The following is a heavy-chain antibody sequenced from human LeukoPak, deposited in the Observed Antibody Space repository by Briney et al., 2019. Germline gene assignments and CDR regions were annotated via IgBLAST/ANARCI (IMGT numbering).Heavy chain of an antibody. Sequence: SGGSLRLSCVASGFTFSHYSMNWVRQAPGKGLEWVSSIRFTGSYIYYADSVKGRFTISRDDAKNLLSLQMISLRAEDTAVYYCTRAGPRREGYNSDYWGQGTLVTVSS. CDR1: GFTFSHYS. D-gene: IGHD5-24*01. CDR3: TRAGPRREGYNSDY. J-gene: IGHJ4*02. CDR2: IRFTGSYI. V-gene: IGHV3-21*01.